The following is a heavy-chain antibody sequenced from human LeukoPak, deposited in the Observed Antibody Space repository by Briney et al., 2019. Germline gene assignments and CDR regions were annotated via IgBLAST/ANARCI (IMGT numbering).Heavy chain of an antibody. Sequence: GGSLRLSCAASGFTFSSYWMSWVRQAPGKGLEWVANIKKDGSEKNYVDSVKGRFTISRDNAKNSLYLQMNSLRVEDAAVYFCARASSSAFDYWGQGTLVTVSS. CDR3: ARASSSAFDY. V-gene: IGHV3-7*04. CDR1: GFTFSSYW. J-gene: IGHJ4*02. CDR2: IKKDGSEK. D-gene: IGHD6-6*01.